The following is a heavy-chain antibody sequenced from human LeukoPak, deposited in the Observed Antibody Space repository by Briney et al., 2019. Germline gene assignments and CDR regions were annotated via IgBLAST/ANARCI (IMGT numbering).Heavy chain of an antibody. V-gene: IGHV4-38-2*02. CDR1: GYSISSGYY. D-gene: IGHD3/OR15-3a*01. Sequence: SGTLSLTCTVSGYSISSGYYWGWIRQPPGKGLEWIGSIYHSGSTYYNPSLKSRVTISVDTSKNQFSLKLSSVTAADTAVYYCATVGTGYYFDYWGQGTLVTVSS. CDR2: IYHSGST. CDR3: ATVGTGYYFDY. J-gene: IGHJ4*02.